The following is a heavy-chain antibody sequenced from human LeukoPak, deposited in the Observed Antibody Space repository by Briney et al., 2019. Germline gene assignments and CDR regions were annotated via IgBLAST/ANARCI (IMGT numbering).Heavy chain of an antibody. CDR2: IKQDGSEK. V-gene: IGHV3-7*01. J-gene: IGHJ4*02. D-gene: IGHD6-13*01. CDR3: AKLYSSSPEYY. Sequence: GGSLRLSCAASGFTFSSYWMSWVRQAPGKGLEWVANIKQDGSEKYYVDSVKGRFTISRDNAKNSLYLQMNSLRAEDTAVYYCAKLYSSSPEYYGGQGTLVTVSS. CDR1: GFTFSSYW.